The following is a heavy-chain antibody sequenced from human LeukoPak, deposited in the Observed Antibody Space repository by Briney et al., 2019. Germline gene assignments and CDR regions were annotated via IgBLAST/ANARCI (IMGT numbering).Heavy chain of an antibody. V-gene: IGHV1-18*01. D-gene: IGHD1-26*01. Sequence: ASVKVSCKASGYTFTSYGISWVRQAPGQGLEWMGWISAYNGNTNYAQKLQGGVTMTTDTSTSTAYMELRSLRSDDTAVYYCAREWELRRYYYMDVWGKGTTVTVSS. CDR2: ISAYNGNT. CDR1: GYTFTSYG. J-gene: IGHJ6*03. CDR3: AREWELRRYYYMDV.